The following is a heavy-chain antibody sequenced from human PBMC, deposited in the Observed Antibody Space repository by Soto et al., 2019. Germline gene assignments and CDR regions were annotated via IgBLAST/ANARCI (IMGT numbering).Heavy chain of an antibody. Sequence: GESLKISCKGSGYSFTSYWIGWVRQMPGKGLEWMGIIYPGDSDTRYSPSFQGQVTISADKSISTAYLQWSSLRASDTAMYYCARRGVDTAMVTSLGYCYYGMDVWGQATTVTVSS. J-gene: IGHJ6*01. CDR3: ARRGVDTAMVTSLGYCYYGMDV. CDR1: GYSFTSYW. V-gene: IGHV5-51*01. D-gene: IGHD5-18*01. CDR2: IYPGDSDT.